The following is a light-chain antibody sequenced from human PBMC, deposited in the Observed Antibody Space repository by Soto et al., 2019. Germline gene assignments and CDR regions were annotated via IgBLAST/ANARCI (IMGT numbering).Light chain of an antibody. V-gene: IGLV2-14*01. J-gene: IGLJ2*01. CDR2: QVT. Sequence: QSALTQPASVSGSPGQSITISCTGTSSDVGGYNYVSWYQHHPGKAPKLMIYQVTNRPSGVSNRFSGGKSGNTASLTISGLQAEDEADYYCISYTSSSTDVVFGGGTKLTVL. CDR1: SSDVGGYNY. CDR3: ISYTSSSTDVV.